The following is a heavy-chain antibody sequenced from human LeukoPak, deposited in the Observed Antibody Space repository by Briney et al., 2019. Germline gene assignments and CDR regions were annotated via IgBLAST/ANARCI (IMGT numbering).Heavy chain of an antibody. CDR1: GGSISSGSYY. J-gene: IGHJ6*03. CDR2: IYTSGST. V-gene: IGHV4-61*02. D-gene: IGHD1-26*01. CDR3: ARVGRGSYYYYYYMDV. Sequence: PSETLSLTCTVSGGSISSGSYYWSWIRQPAGKGLEWIGRIYTSGSTNYNPSLKSRVTISVDTSKNQFSLKLSSVTAADTAVYYCARVGRGSYYYYYYMDVWGKGTTVTVSS.